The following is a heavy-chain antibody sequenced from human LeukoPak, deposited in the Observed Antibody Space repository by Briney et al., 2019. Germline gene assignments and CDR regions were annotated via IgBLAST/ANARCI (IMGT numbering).Heavy chain of an antibody. CDR2: ISAYNGNT. J-gene: IGHJ4*02. CDR3: ARDLGSLLVVDFDY. Sequence: ASVKVSCKASGYTFTSYGISWVRQAPGQGLEWMGWISAYNGNTNYAQKLQGRVTMTTDRSTSTAYMELRSLRSDDTAVYYCARDLGSLLVVDFDYWGQGTLVTVSS. CDR1: GYTFTSYG. D-gene: IGHD3-22*01. V-gene: IGHV1-18*01.